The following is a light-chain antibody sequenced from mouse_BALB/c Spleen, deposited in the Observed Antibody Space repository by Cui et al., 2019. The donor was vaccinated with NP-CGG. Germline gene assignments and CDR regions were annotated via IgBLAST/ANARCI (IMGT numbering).Light chain of an antibody. CDR3: ALWYSNHWV. CDR2: GTN. CDR1: HGTITTRNY. J-gene: IGLJ1*01. Sequence: QAVVTQESALPTSPGETVTLTCRSNHGTITTRNYANVVQEKPDHLFTGLIGGTNNRAPGVPARFSGSLIGDKAALTITGAQTEDEAIYFCALWYSNHWVFGGGTKLTVL. V-gene: IGLV1*01.